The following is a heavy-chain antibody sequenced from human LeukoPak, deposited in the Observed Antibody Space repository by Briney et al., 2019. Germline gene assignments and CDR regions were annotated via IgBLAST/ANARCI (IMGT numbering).Heavy chain of an antibody. J-gene: IGHJ4*02. CDR2: IYYSGST. CDR1: GGSINSYY. CDR3: ARSLWGRSTWYPFDY. Sequence: PSETLSLTCTVSGGSINSYYWSWLRQPPGKGLEWIGCIYYSGSTNYSPSLKSRATISVDTSKSQFSLRLRSVTAADTAVYYCARSLWGRSTWYPFDYWGQGTLVTVSS. D-gene: IGHD6-13*01. V-gene: IGHV4-59*01.